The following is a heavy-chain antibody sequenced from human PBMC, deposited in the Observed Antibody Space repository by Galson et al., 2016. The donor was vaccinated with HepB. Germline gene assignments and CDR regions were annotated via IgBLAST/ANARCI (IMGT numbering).Heavy chain of an antibody. CDR1: GGSFSGYY. J-gene: IGHJ6*02. CDR3: ARGLGFYYDMDV. Sequence: SETLSLTCAVYGGSFSGYYWTWIRQPPGKGLEWIGEINHSGSTNYSPSLKSRVTISVDTSTNQFSLNVNSVTAADTAVYYCARGLGFYYDMDVWGQGTTVTVSS. D-gene: IGHD3-16*01. V-gene: IGHV4-34*01. CDR2: INHSGST.